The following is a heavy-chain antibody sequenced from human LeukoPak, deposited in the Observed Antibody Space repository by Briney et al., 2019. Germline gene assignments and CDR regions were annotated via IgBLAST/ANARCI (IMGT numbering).Heavy chain of an antibody. CDR3: ASPHYYYYGMDV. CDR1: GFTFSDYY. Sequence: PGGSLRLSCAASGFTFSDYYISWIRQAPGKGLEWVSYISSSGSTIYYADSVKGRFTISRDNAKNSLYLQMNSLRAEDTAVYYCASPHYYYYGMDVWGQGTTVTVSS. V-gene: IGHV3-11*01. J-gene: IGHJ6*02. CDR2: ISSSGSTI.